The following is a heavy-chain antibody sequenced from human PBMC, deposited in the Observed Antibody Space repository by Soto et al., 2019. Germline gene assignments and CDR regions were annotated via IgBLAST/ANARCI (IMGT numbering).Heavy chain of an antibody. J-gene: IGHJ4*02. CDR1: GGSISSSSYY. Sequence: SETLSLTCTVSGGSISSSSYYWGWIRQPPGKGLEWIGSIYYSGSTYYNPSLKSRVTISVDTSKNQFSLKLSSVTAADTAVYYCARHSPIDYGDSYHLDYWGQGTLVTVSS. CDR2: IYYSGST. V-gene: IGHV4-39*01. CDR3: ARHSPIDYGDSYHLDY. D-gene: IGHD4-17*01.